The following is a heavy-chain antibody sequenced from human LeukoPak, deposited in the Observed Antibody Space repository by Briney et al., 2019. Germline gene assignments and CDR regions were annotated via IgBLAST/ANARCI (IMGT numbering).Heavy chain of an antibody. CDR2: ISGSSSII. D-gene: IGHD3-22*01. CDR3: ARSGTTYYYDSGTRI. Sequence: GGSLRLSCAASGFTFGNYWMTWVRQAPGKGLEWVSFISGSSSIIHYADSVKGRFTISRDNAKNSLYLQMNSLRAEDTAVYYCARSGTTYYYDSGTRIWGQGTMVTVSS. V-gene: IGHV3-48*04. J-gene: IGHJ3*02. CDR1: GFTFGNYW.